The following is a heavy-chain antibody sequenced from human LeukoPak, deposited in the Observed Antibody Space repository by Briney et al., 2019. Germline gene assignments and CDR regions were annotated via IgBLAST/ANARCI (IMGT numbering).Heavy chain of an antibody. CDR3: ARGPQWLVSYYFDY. CDR1: GFTFSSYA. V-gene: IGHV3-30*04. Sequence: PGGSLRLSCAASGFTFSSYAMHWVRQAPGKGLEWVAVISYDGSTKYYADSVKGRFTISRDNSKNTLYLQMNSLRAEDTAVYYCARGPQWLVSYYFDYWGQGTLVTVSS. CDR2: ISYDGSTK. D-gene: IGHD6-19*01. J-gene: IGHJ4*02.